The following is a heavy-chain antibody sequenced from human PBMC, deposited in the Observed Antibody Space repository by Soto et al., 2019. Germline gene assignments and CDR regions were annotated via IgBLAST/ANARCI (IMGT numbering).Heavy chain of an antibody. CDR1: GGTFSSYA. CDR2: IVPTVDTS. Sequence: QVQLVQSGAEVRQPASSVKVSCKTSGGTFSSYAITWVRKAPGQGLEWMGGIVPTVDTSTYAQKFQGRVTITADKFTNTVYMELSSLRSDDTAVYYCVRVVAIPGYPDNWGQGTLVTVSS. CDR3: VRVVAIPGYPDN. J-gene: IGHJ4*02. D-gene: IGHD5-12*01. V-gene: IGHV1-69*14.